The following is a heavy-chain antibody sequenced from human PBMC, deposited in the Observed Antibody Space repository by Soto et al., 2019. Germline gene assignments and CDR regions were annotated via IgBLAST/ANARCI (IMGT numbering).Heavy chain of an antibody. CDR1: GGTFSSYT. Sequence: GASVKVSCKASGGTFSSYTISWVRQAPGQGLEWMGRIIPILGIANYAQKFQGRVTITADKSTSTAYMELSSLRSEDTAVYYCARENNYYGSGSYRRDFDYWGQGTLVTVSS. V-gene: IGHV1-69*04. CDR2: IIPILGIA. J-gene: IGHJ4*02. D-gene: IGHD3-10*01. CDR3: ARENNYYGSGSYRRDFDY.